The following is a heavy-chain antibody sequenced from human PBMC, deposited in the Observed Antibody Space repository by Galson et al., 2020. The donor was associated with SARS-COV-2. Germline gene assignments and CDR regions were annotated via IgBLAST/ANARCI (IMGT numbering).Heavy chain of an antibody. CDR3: ARGHRGVVPSPVLGLGRWYSDYYMDV. J-gene: IGHJ6*03. CDR2: INIGGNT. Sequence: SETLSLTCAVYGGTFSGYSWTWIRQSPGKGLEWIGEINIGGNTNYSPSLRSRVTLSLDTSTTQFSLKLRSVTAADTALYYCARGHRGVVPSPVLGLGRWYSDYYMDVWAKGTTVTVSS. V-gene: IGHV4-34*01. D-gene: IGHD3-10*01. CDR1: GGTFSGYS.